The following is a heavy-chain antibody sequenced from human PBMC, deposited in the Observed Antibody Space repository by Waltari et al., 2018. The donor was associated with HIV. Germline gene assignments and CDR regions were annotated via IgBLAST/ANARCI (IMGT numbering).Heavy chain of an antibody. J-gene: IGHJ5*02. Sequence: QVQLQESGPGLVKPSETLSLTCTVSGGSISSYYWSWIRQPAGKGLEWIGRIYTSGSTNYNPSLKSRVTMSVDTSKNQFSLKLSSVTAADTAVYYCAREGNYYDTRGKWFDPWGQGTLVTVSS. V-gene: IGHV4-4*07. CDR2: IYTSGST. CDR1: GGSISSYY. D-gene: IGHD3-22*01. CDR3: AREGNYYDTRGKWFDP.